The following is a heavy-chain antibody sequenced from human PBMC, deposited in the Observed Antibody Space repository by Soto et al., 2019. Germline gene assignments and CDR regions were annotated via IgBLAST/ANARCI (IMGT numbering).Heavy chain of an antibody. Sequence: ASLKVSCKTSGYRFTQYGIGWVGQASGQGLEWMAWINAYNGDTKYAQTLRDRLTVTIDTSTSTGYMELKSLSSDDTAKYYCARIGYGSGSLFGRDWLEPWGQGTQVSVSS. CDR1: GYRFTQYG. D-gene: IGHD3-10*01. CDR3: ARIGYGSGSLFGRDWLEP. J-gene: IGHJ5*02. V-gene: IGHV1-18*04. CDR2: INAYNGDT.